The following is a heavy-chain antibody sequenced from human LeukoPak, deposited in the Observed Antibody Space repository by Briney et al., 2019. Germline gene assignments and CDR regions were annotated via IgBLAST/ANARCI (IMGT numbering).Heavy chain of an antibody. CDR2: ISSSSSTI. CDR3: ARDCSGGSCFNFDY. D-gene: IGHD2-15*01. J-gene: IGHJ4*02. CDR1: GFTFSSYW. V-gene: IGHV3-48*01. Sequence: GGSLRLSCAASGFTFSSYWMHWVRQAPGKGLEWVSYISSSSSTIYYADSVKGRFTISRDNAKNSLYLQMNSLRAEDTAVYYCARDCSGGSCFNFDYWGQGTLVTVSS.